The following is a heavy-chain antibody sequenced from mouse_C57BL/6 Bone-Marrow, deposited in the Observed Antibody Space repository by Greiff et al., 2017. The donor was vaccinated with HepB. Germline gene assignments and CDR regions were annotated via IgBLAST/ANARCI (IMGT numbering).Heavy chain of an antibody. D-gene: IGHD1-1*01. CDR3: ARHYYGSSYDAMDY. CDR1: GFTFSSYG. V-gene: IGHV5-6*02. Sequence: DVKLVESGGDLVKPGGSLKLSCAASGFTFSSYGMSWVRQTPDKRLEWVATISSGGSYTYYPDSVKGRCTISSDDAKNTLYLQMSSLKSEDTAMYYCARHYYGSSYDAMDYWGQGTSVTVSS. J-gene: IGHJ4*01. CDR2: ISSGGSYT.